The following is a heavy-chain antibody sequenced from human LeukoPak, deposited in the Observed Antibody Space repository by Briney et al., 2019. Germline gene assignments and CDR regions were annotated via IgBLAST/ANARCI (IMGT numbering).Heavy chain of an antibody. CDR2: ISGSGGST. D-gene: IGHD3-10*01. Sequence: PGGSLILSCAASGFTFSSYGMSWVRQAPGKGLEWVSAISGSGGSTYYGDSVKGRFTISRDNSKNTLYLQMNSLRAEDTAVYYCAKDGLRYYYGSGSYPPGGQGTLVTVSS. J-gene: IGHJ4*02. CDR1: GFTFSSYG. CDR3: AKDGLRYYYGSGSYPP. V-gene: IGHV3-23*01.